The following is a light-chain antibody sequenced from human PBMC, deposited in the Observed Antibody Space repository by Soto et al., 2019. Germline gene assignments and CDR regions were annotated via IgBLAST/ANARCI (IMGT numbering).Light chain of an antibody. J-gene: IGLJ1*01. V-gene: IGLV1-44*01. CDR1: NSNIGSNT. Sequence: HSVLTQPPSASGTPGQRFTISCSGSNSNIGSNTVNWYQQLPGTAPKLLIYYDTLRPSGVPDRISGSKSGTSASLAISGLQSYDEADYYCAAWDDSLNGRVFGTGTKVTVL. CDR3: AAWDDSLNGRV. CDR2: YDT.